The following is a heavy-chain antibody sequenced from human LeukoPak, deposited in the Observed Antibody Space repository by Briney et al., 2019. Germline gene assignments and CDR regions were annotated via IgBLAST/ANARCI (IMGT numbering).Heavy chain of an antibody. CDR2: INPSGGST. CDR1: GYTFTSYY. Sequence: AASVKVSCKASGYTFTSYYMHWVRQAPGQGLEWMGIINPSGGSTSYAQKFQGRVTMTRDTSTSTVYMELSSLRSEDTAVYYCAREGPGIAVAGTPGGFDYWGQGTLVTVSS. CDR3: AREGPGIAVAGTPGGFDY. D-gene: IGHD6-19*01. J-gene: IGHJ4*02. V-gene: IGHV1-46*01.